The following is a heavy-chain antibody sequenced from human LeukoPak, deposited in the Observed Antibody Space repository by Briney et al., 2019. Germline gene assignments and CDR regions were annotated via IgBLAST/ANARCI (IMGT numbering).Heavy chain of an antibody. CDR3: AKDLRDYFGSGLFDY. V-gene: IGHV3-23*01. CDR2: ISSSGGST. D-gene: IGHD3-10*01. CDR1: GFTFSSYA. Sequence: GGSLRLSCAASGFTFSSYAVNWVRQAPGEGLEWVSGISSSGGSTYYADSVKGRFTTSRDNSKNTLYLQMSSLRAEDTAVYYCAKDLRDYFGSGLFDYWGQGTLVTVSS. J-gene: IGHJ4*02.